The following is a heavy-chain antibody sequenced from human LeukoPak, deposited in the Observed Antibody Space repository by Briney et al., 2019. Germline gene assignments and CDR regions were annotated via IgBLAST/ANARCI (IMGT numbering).Heavy chain of an antibody. CDR3: ASESTGIAAAGSSGRLYYFDY. V-gene: IGHV3-21*01. D-gene: IGHD6-13*01. J-gene: IGHJ4*02. Sequence: GGSLRFSCAASGFTFSSYSMNWVRQAPGKGLEWVSSISSSSSYIYYADSVKGRFTISRDNAKNSLYLQMNSLRAEDTAVYYCASESTGIAAAGSSGRLYYFDYWGQGTLVTVSS. CDR2: ISSSSSYI. CDR1: GFTFSSYS.